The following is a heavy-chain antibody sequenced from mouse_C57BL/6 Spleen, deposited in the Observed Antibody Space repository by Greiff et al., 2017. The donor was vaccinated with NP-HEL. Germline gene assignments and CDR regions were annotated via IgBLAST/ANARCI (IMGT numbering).Heavy chain of an antibody. CDR1: GYAFSSYW. V-gene: IGHV1-80*01. D-gene: IGHD2-2*01. CDR3: AREDGYDGGVFAY. J-gene: IGHJ3*01. CDR2: IYPGDGDT. Sequence: ESGAELVKPGASVKISCKASGYAFSSYWMNWVKQRPGKGLEWIGQIYPGDGDTNYNGKFKGKATLTADKSSSTAYMQLSSLTSEDSAVYFCAREDGYDGGVFAYWGQGTLVTVSA.